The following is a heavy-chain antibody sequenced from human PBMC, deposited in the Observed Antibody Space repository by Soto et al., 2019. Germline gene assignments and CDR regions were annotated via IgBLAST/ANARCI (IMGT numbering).Heavy chain of an antibody. Sequence: PGGSLRLSCAASGFTFSSYIMNWVRQSPGKGLEWVSYVSSSSSTIYYADSVKGRFTISRDNAKNSLYLQMNSLRDEDTAVYYCARPRITMVRGVINYYGMDVWGQGTTVTVSS. CDR3: ARPRITMVRGVINYYGMDV. D-gene: IGHD3-10*01. J-gene: IGHJ6*02. CDR2: VSSSSSTI. CDR1: GFTFSSYI. V-gene: IGHV3-48*02.